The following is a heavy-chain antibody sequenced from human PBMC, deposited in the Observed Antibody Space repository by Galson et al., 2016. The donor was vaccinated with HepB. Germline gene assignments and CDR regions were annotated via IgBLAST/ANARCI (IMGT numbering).Heavy chain of an antibody. Sequence: SLRLSCAASGFTFSDHYMDWVRQAPGKGLEWVGRTRNKANSYTTEYAASVKGRFTISRDDSKNSLYLQMNSLKTEDTAVYYCARSSSGYYYYFDYWGQGTLVAVSS. D-gene: IGHD3-22*01. CDR3: ARSSSGYYYYFDY. CDR1: GFTFSDHY. V-gene: IGHV3-72*01. CDR2: TRNKANSYTT. J-gene: IGHJ4*02.